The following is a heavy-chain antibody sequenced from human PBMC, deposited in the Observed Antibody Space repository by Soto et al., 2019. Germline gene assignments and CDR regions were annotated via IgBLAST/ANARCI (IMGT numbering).Heavy chain of an antibody. J-gene: IGHJ4*02. V-gene: IGHV4-30-4*01. CDR2: IYHTGSA. CDR3: ATHPYYDFYSGDYVDS. Sequence: SETLSLTCTVSGGSISSADYYWTWFRQPPGRGLEWVGYIYHTGSAYYNPSLKSRLAISIDTSRDQFPLKLSSVTAADTAVYYCATHPYYDFYSGDYVDSWGQGTLVTVSS. D-gene: IGHD3-3*01. CDR1: GGSISSADYY.